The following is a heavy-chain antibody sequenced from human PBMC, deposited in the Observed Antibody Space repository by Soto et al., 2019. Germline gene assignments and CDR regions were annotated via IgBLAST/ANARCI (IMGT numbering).Heavy chain of an antibody. J-gene: IGHJ5*02. CDR1: GASIGCFY. D-gene: IGHD1-1*01. V-gene: IGHV4-4*07. CDR3: VRDGTKTLRDWFDP. CDR2: IYATGTT. Sequence: KPSETLSLACSVSGASIGCFYWIWIRKSAGKGLEWTGRIYATGTTDYNPSLKSRVMMSVDTSKKQFSLKLRSVTAADTAVYYCVRDGTKTLRDWFDPWGQGISVTVSS.